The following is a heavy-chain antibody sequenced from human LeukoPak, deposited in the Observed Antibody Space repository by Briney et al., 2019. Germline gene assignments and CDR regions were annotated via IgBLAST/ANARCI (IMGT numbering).Heavy chain of an antibody. CDR1: GFTFSSYS. J-gene: IGHJ5*02. V-gene: IGHV3-48*01. D-gene: IGHD3-22*01. CDR3: AREILAESPTTIVVVISGFDP. Sequence: GGSLGLSCAASGFTFSSYSMNWVRQAPGKGREWVSYISSSSSTIYYADSVKGRFTISRDNAKNSLYLQMNSLRAEDTAVYYCAREILAESPTTIVVVISGFDPWGQGTLVTVSS. CDR2: ISSSSSTI.